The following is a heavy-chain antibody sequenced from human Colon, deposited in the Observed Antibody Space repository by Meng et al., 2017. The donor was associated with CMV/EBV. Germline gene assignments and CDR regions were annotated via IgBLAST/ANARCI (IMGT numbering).Heavy chain of an antibody. CDR3: VREKNGYWTFDS. J-gene: IGHJ4*02. D-gene: IGHD5-18*01. V-gene: IGHV3-11*01. CDR1: GFTFSDYY. Sequence: QMQLVESGGGLVKPGGSLRLSCAASGFTFSDYYLSWIRQAPGKGLEWISYISSGASTIHYADSVKGRFTISRDNAKSSLYLQMNSLRAEDSAVYYCVREKNGYWTFDSWGQGTLVTVSS. CDR2: ISSGASTI.